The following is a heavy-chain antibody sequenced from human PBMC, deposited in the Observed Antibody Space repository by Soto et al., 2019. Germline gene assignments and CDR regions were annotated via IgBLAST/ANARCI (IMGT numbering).Heavy chain of an antibody. D-gene: IGHD6-13*01. CDR1: GLTFNNYT. Sequence: PGGSLRRSCSASGLTFNNYTMHLFRPDPGKGLEYVSTIDNKGIRTYYGDSVEGRFTISRDNSKSTLYLDRRSLGHEDTAVYYCVKYSIPVGWGEGALVTVS. V-gene: IGHV3-64D*06. J-gene: IGHJ4*02. CDR3: VKYSIPVG. CDR2: IDNKGIRT.